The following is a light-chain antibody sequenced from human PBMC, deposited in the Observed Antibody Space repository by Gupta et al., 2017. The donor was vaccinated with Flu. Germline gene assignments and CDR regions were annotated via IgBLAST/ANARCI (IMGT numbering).Light chain of an antibody. CDR2: AAS. CDR1: ESIANY. Sequence: DIQMTQSPSSLSASVGDRVIITCRAGESIANYLSWYQQKPGKAPKLLLYAASTVESGVPSRFTGSGSGADYTLTIAILQPEDVATYYCQHTYSTPRTFGQGTKVEI. CDR3: QHTYSTPRT. V-gene: IGKV1-39*01. J-gene: IGKJ1*01.